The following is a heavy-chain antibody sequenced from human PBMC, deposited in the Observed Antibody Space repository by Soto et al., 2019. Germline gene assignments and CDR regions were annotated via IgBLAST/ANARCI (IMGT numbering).Heavy chain of an antibody. Sequence: XSVKVSCEASGGTFSSYAISWVRQAPVQGLEWMGGIIPIFGTANYAQKFQGRVTITADESTSTAYMELSSLRSEDTAVYYCARALSQLLDYYYGMDVWGQGTTVTVSS. CDR1: GGTFSSYA. J-gene: IGHJ6*02. CDR3: ARALSQLLDYYYGMDV. D-gene: IGHD2-2*01. V-gene: IGHV1-69*13. CDR2: IIPIFGTA.